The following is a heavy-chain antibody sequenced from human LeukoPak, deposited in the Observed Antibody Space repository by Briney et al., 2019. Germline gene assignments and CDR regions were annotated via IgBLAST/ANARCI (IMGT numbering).Heavy chain of an antibody. D-gene: IGHD3-3*01. CDR1: GYTFTSYG. CDR2: IIPIFGTA. CDR3: ARGDPTYYDFWSGYAFDI. J-gene: IGHJ3*02. V-gene: IGHV1-18*01. Sequence: ASVKVSCKASGYTFTSYGISWVRQAPGQGLEWMGGIIPIFGTANYAQKFQGRVTMTTDTSTSTAYMELRSLRSDDTAVYYCARGDPTYYDFWSGYAFDIWGQGTMVTVSS.